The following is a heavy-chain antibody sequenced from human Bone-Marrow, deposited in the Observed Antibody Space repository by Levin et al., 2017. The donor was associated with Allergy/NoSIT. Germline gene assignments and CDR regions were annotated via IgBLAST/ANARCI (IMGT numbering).Heavy chain of an antibody. CDR2: ISSSGSTI. J-gene: IGHJ2*01. Sequence: GGSLRLSCAASGFTFSSYEMNWVRQAPGKGLEWISYISSSGSTIYYADSVKGRFTISRDNARNSLYLQMNSLRAEDTAVYYCAREPYSGSYYWYFDLWGRGTLVTVSS. CDR1: GFTFSSYE. V-gene: IGHV3-48*03. CDR3: AREPYSGSYYWYFDL. D-gene: IGHD1-26*01.